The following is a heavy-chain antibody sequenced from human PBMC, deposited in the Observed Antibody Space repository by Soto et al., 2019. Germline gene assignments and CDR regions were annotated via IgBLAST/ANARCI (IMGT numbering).Heavy chain of an antibody. CDR3: ARGVLEWLLRDSYYYYMDV. J-gene: IGHJ6*03. CDR2: TDDTGST. Sequence: PSETVSLTCTVSGDSISSSYWNWIRQAPGKGLEWIGYTDDTGSTNYNPSLKSRVTISVDMSKNQYSLKLSSVTAADTAVYYCARGVLEWLLRDSYYYYMDVWGKGTTVTVSS. D-gene: IGHD3-3*01. CDR1: GDSISSSY. V-gene: IGHV4-59*01.